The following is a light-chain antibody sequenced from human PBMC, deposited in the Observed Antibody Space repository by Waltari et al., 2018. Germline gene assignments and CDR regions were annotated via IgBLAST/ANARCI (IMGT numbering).Light chain of an antibody. CDR3: SSYAGSINPYV. CDR2: EVT. J-gene: IGLJ1*01. Sequence: QSALTQPPSASGSPGQSVTISCTGTRSDVGGYNYVSWYQQLPGKAPKLMISEVTKRPSGVPVRFSGSKSGNTASLTVSGLQTEDEADYYCSSYAGSINPYVFGSGTRVTVL. CDR1: RSDVGGYNY. V-gene: IGLV2-8*01.